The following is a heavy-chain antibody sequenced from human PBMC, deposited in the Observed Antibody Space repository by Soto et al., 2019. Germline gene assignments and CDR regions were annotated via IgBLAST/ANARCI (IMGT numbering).Heavy chain of an antibody. CDR1: CGSISSGGYS. Sequence: SETLSLTCTLSCGSISSGGYSFSCIRLPPGKCLEWIGYIYHSGSTYYNPSLKSRVTISVDRSKNQFSLKLSSVTAADTAVYYCARARIAAAGIWLDPWGQGTLVTVS. V-gene: IGHV4-30-2*01. CDR3: ARARIAAAGIWLDP. CDR2: IYHSGST. J-gene: IGHJ5*02. D-gene: IGHD6-13*01.